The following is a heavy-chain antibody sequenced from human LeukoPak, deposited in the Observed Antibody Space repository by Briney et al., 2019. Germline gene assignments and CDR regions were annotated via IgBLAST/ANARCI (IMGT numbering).Heavy chain of an antibody. CDR1: GFNFDRYT. Sequence: GSLRLSCATSGFNFDRYTIHWVRQAPGKGLEWVSLAGWAGGTTFHSDSVRGRFTISRDSGRKSVYLQMSSLTTDDTAFYFCAKELDTMFFDYWGQGALVTVSS. V-gene: IGHV3-43*01. CDR3: AKELDTMFFDY. D-gene: IGHD3-10*02. CDR2: AGWAGGTT. J-gene: IGHJ4*02.